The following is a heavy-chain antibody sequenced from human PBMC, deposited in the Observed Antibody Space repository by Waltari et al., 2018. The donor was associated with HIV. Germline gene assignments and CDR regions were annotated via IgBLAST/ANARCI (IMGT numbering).Heavy chain of an antibody. CDR1: GFHFSSYW. CDR3: ARGVGDFDY. Sequence: EVQLVESGGGVVQPGGSLRLCCAASGFHFSSYWMHWVREAPGKGLVWVSRISSDGSRTSYADSVKGRFTISRDNAKNTLYLKMNSLRAEDTAVYYCARGVGDFDYWGQGTLVTVSS. D-gene: IGHD1-26*01. J-gene: IGHJ4*02. CDR2: ISSDGSRT. V-gene: IGHV3-74*01.